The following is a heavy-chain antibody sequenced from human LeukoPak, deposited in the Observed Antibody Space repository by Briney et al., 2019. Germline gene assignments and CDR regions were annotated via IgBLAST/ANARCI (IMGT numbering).Heavy chain of an antibody. CDR3: AREARGGPWGSYYYYMDV. J-gene: IGHJ6*03. CDR1: GGSISRSSYY. D-gene: IGHD3-16*01. CDR2: MYYSGST. Sequence: SETLSLNCTVSGGSISRSSYYWGWIRQPPGKGLEWIGSMYYSGSTFYNPSLKSRVTILVDTSKKQFSLKLSSLTAADTAMYYCAREARGGPWGSYYYYMDVWGKGTSVTVSS. V-gene: IGHV4-39*07.